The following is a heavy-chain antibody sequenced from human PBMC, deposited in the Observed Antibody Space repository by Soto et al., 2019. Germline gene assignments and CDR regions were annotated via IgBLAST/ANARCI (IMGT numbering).Heavy chain of an antibody. Sequence: SETLSLTCTVSVGSISSGDYYWVWIRHPPGKGLEWIGYIYYSGSTYYNPSLKSRVTISVDTSKNQFSLKLSSVTAADTAVYYCARDGSGSYYKFGYYYYGMDVWGQGTTVTVSS. CDR1: VGSISSGDYY. CDR2: IYYSGST. D-gene: IGHD3-10*01. CDR3: ARDGSGSYYKFGYYYYGMDV. V-gene: IGHV4-30-4*01. J-gene: IGHJ6*02.